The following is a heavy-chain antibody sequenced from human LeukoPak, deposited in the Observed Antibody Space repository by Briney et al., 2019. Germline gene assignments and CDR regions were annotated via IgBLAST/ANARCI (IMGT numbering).Heavy chain of an antibody. V-gene: IGHV4-30-4*08. CDR1: GGSISSGDYY. Sequence: SQTLSLTCTVSGGSISSGDYYWSWIRQPPGRGLEWIGYIYYSGSTNYNPSPKSRVTISVDTSKNQFSLKLSSVTAADTAVYYCARRIEYYYGSGMYYFDYWGQGTLVTVSS. D-gene: IGHD3-10*01. CDR3: ARRIEYYYGSGMYYFDY. CDR2: IYYSGST. J-gene: IGHJ4*02.